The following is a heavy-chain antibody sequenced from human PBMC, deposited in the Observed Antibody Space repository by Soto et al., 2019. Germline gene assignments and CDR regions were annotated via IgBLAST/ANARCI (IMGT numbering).Heavy chain of an antibody. Sequence: QVQLVQSGPEVKKPGASVKVSCTPSGYTFTNYGVNWVRQAPGQGLEWMGWISADSGDTKYAQKFQGRVTMTTDTSTRTAYMELRSLRFDASAVYYCARGGRYSSSSDLTYWGQGTLVTVSS. CDR1: GYTFTNYG. D-gene: IGHD6-6*01. CDR2: ISADSGDT. J-gene: IGHJ4*02. V-gene: IGHV1-18*04. CDR3: ARGGRYSSSSDLTY.